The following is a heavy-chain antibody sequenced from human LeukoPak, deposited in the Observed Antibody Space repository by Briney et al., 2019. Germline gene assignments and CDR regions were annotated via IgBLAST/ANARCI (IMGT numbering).Heavy chain of an antibody. V-gene: IGHV3-23*01. CDR3: ARDGGISRFDP. J-gene: IGHJ5*02. CDR2: ISTDGATT. CDR1: GFTFSSYG. Sequence: GGSLRLSCAASGFTFSSYGMSWVRQAPGKGLEWVSIISTDGATTHYADSVKGRFTISRDNSKNTLYLQMNSLRAEDTAVYYCARDGGISRFDPWGQGTLVTVSS. D-gene: IGHD6-13*01.